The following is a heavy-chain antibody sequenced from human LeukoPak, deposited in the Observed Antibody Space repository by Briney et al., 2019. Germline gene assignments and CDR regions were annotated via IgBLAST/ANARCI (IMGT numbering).Heavy chain of an antibody. J-gene: IGHJ6*02. CDR2: INQDGSEK. CDR3: AKDIPRSRWELSYPSYYYYGMDV. V-gene: IGHV3-7*03. CDR1: GFTFSSYW. Sequence: GGSLRLSCAASGFTFSSYWMSWVRQAPGKGLEWVANINQDGSEKYYVDSVKGRFTISRDNAKNSLYLQMNSLRAEDTALYYCAKDIPRSRWELSYPSYYYYGMDVWGQGTTVTVSS. D-gene: IGHD1-26*01.